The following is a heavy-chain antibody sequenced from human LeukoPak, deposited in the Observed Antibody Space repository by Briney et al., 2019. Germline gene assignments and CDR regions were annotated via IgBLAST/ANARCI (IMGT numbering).Heavy chain of an antibody. CDR1: GGSISSYY. J-gene: IGHJ6*02. Sequence: PSETLSLTCTVSGGSISSYYWSWIRQPPGKGLEWIGYIYYSGSTNYNPSLKSRVTISVDTFKNQFSLKLSSVTAADTAVYYCARLSQAVTYYDFWTGYGMDVWGQGTTVTVSS. D-gene: IGHD3-3*01. CDR2: IYYSGST. CDR3: ARLSQAVTYYDFWTGYGMDV. V-gene: IGHV4-59*08.